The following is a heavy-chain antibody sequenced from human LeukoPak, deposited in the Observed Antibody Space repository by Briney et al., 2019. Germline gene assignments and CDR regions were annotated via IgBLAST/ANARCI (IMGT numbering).Heavy chain of an antibody. D-gene: IGHD1-1*01. J-gene: IGHJ4*02. Sequence: PGGSLRLSCTVSGFPLSSYSMKWFRQAPGKGLEGVAYISASGSNIYYVDSVMGRFTVSRDNPKSSLFLQMNSPRAEDTAVYYCARVKGTYFDYWGQGALVTVSS. CDR2: ISASGSNI. CDR3: ARVKGTYFDY. CDR1: GFPLSSYS. V-gene: IGHV3-48*01.